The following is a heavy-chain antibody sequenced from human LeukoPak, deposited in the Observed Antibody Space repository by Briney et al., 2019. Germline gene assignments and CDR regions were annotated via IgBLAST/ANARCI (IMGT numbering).Heavy chain of an antibody. V-gene: IGHV3-48*03. CDR2: ISDNGVTI. D-gene: IGHD2-15*01. J-gene: IGHJ4*02. CDR1: GLAFSSYE. Sequence: QPGGSLRLSCAASGLAFSSYEMNWVRQAPGKGLEWISYISDNGVTIYYADSVKGRFTISGDNAKNSLYLQMNSLSAEDTAVYYCAGELGYCSGGDYWGQGTLVTVSS. CDR3: AGELGYCSGGDY.